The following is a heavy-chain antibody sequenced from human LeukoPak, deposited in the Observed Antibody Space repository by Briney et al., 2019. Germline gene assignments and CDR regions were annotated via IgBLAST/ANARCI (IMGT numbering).Heavy chain of an antibody. Sequence: ASVKVSCRASGYIFTSYAINWVRQAPEQGLEWMGWISTYKTNTNSARNLQGRVTMTTDTSTTTAYMELRNLRSDDTAVYYCARSRSGWYQFDNWGQGTLVTVSS. CDR3: ARSRSGWYQFDN. V-gene: IGHV1-18*01. CDR1: GYIFTSYA. J-gene: IGHJ4*02. D-gene: IGHD6-19*01. CDR2: ISTYKTNT.